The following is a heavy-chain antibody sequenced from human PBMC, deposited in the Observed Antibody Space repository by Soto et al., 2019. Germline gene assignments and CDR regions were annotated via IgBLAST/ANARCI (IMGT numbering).Heavy chain of an antibody. CDR2: VYNSGGT. V-gene: IGHV4-59*02. Sequence: QVQLQESGPGLVKPSETLSLTCTVSGGSVSNSYWGWIRQPPGKGLEWVAHVYNSGGTNYNPSLGTRVTISVYKSKNQFSLKMTSVTGADTAVYYCARGRSHEWELLVQYFDYWGQGTLVTVSS. CDR3: ARGRSHEWELLVQYFDY. CDR1: GGSVSNSY. J-gene: IGHJ4*02. D-gene: IGHD1-26*01.